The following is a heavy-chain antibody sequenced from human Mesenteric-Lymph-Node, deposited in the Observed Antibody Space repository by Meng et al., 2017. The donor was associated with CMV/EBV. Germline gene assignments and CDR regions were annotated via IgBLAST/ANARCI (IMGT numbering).Heavy chain of an antibody. Sequence: TCSLYTMNWVRQAPGKGLEWVASITSGSDHIYYADGVRGRFTISRDKARESLSLQMNSLRAEDTAVYYCVREWDIAVKPAARPFGPWGQGTLVTVSS. CDR2: ITSGSDHI. J-gene: IGHJ5*02. CDR3: VREWDIAVKPAARPFGP. D-gene: IGHD2-2*01. CDR1: TCSLYT. V-gene: IGHV3-21*01.